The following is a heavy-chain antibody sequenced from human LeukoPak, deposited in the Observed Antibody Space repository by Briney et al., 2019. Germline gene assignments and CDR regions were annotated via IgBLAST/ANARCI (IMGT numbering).Heavy chain of an antibody. Sequence: SSETLSLTYTVSGGSISSYYWSWIRQPPGKGLEWIGYIYYSGSTNYNPSLKSRVTISVDTSKNQFSLKLSSVTAADTAVYYCARETSSSGWYGLIDYWGQGTLVTVSS. V-gene: IGHV4-59*12. CDR1: GGSISSYY. CDR3: ARETSSSGWYGLIDY. J-gene: IGHJ4*02. D-gene: IGHD6-19*01. CDR2: IYYSGST.